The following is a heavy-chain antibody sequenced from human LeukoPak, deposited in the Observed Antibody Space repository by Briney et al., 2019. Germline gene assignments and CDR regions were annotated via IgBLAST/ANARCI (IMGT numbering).Heavy chain of an antibody. J-gene: IGHJ2*01. Sequence: PSETLSLTCAVYGGSFSGYYWSWIRQPPGKGLEWIGEINHSGSTNHNPSLKSRVTISVDTSKNQFSLKLSSVTAADTAVYYCARGGLQLWFPPYLWGRGTLVTVSS. D-gene: IGHD5-18*01. CDR3: ARGGLQLWFPPYL. CDR2: INHSGST. V-gene: IGHV4-34*01. CDR1: GGSFSGYY.